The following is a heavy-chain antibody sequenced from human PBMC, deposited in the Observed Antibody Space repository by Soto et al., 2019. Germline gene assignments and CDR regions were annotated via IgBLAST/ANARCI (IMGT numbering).Heavy chain of an antibody. CDR3: ARAFDDSSGYYGGLGY. J-gene: IGHJ4*02. Sequence: QVQLQESGPGLVKPSQTLSLTCTVSGGSIGSGDYYWSWIRQPPGKGLEWIGYRYYTGSTYYNPSLKSRVTISVDTSKNQFSLKLSSVTAADTAVYYCARAFDDSSGYYGGLGYWGQGTLVTVSS. V-gene: IGHV4-30-4*01. CDR1: GGSIGSGDYY. CDR2: RYYTGST. D-gene: IGHD3-22*01.